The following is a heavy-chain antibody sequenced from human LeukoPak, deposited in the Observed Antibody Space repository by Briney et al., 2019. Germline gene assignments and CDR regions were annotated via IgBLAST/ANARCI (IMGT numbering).Heavy chain of an antibody. CDR3: ARHGQERAMVNPLYYFDY. D-gene: IGHD5-18*01. Sequence: PSETLSLTCTVSGGSISSSSYYWGWIRQPPGKGLEWIGSIYYSGSTYYNPSLKSRVTISVDTSKNQFSLRLTSVTAADAAVYYCARHGQERAMVNPLYYFDYWGQGTLVTVSS. J-gene: IGHJ4*02. CDR2: IYYSGST. CDR1: GGSISSSSYY. V-gene: IGHV4-39*01.